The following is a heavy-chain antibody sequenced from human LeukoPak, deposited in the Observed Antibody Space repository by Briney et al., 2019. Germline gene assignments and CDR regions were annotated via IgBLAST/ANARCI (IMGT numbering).Heavy chain of an antibody. CDR2: IYPGDSDT. CDR3: ARLSGSYYSAFDI. J-gene: IGHJ3*02. Sequence: GESLKISCRGSEYSFTNYWIGWVRQMPGKGLEWMAIIYPGDSDTRYDPSFQGQVTISADKSINTAYLQWSSLKALDTAMYYCARLSGSYYSAFDIWGQGTMVTVSS. V-gene: IGHV5-51*01. D-gene: IGHD1-26*01. CDR1: EYSFTNYW.